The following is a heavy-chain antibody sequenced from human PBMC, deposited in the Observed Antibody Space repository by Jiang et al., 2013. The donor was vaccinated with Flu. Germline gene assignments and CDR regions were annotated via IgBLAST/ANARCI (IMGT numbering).Heavy chain of an antibody. CDR3: AREDPPGLHVSFSHAPTL. Sequence: SGSTNYNPSLKSRVTISVDTSKNQFSLKLSSVTAADTAVYYCAREDPPGLHVSFSHAPTLWGQGTLVTVSS. V-gene: IGHV4-59*01. CDR2: SGST. J-gene: IGHJ4*02. D-gene: IGHD4-11*01.